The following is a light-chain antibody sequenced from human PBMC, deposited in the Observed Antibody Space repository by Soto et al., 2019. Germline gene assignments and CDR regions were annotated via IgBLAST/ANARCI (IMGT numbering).Light chain of an antibody. J-gene: IGLJ3*02. CDR1: NSDVGRYNF. V-gene: IGLV2-11*01. CDR2: AVS. Sequence: QSALTQPRSVSGSPGQSVTISCTGTNSDVGRYNFVSWYQQLPGKAPKLLISAVSQRPSGVPGRFSGSKSGNTASLTISGLQADDEADYFCYSYTASDIWVFGGGTKVTV. CDR3: YSYTASDIWV.